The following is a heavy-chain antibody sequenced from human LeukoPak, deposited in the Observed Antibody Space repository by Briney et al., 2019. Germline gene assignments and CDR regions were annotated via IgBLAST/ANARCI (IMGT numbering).Heavy chain of an antibody. J-gene: IGHJ4*02. D-gene: IGHD2-15*01. CDR2: IYSGGST. Sequence: PGGSLRLSCAASGFTFSSNYMSWVRQAPGKGLEWVSVIYSGGSTYYADSVKGRFTISRDNSKNMLYLQMNNPRAEDTAVYYCARDRDGGATDYWGQGTLVTVSS. CDR1: GFTFSSNY. V-gene: IGHV3-53*01. CDR3: ARDRDGGATDY.